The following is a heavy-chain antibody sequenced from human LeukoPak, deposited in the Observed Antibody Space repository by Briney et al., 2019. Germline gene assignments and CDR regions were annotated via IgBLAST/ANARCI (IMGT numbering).Heavy chain of an antibody. CDR2: ISGSGDGA. J-gene: IGHJ4*02. Sequence: GGSLRLSCAASGFTFSTYAMSWVRQAPGKGLQWVSLISGSGDGAHYADSAKGRFTISRDNSKNTVYLQMTNLRAEDTAVYYCAKGYIQLWWFDYWGQGTLVTVSS. CDR3: AKGYIQLWWFDY. D-gene: IGHD2-21*01. V-gene: IGHV3-23*01. CDR1: GFTFSTYA.